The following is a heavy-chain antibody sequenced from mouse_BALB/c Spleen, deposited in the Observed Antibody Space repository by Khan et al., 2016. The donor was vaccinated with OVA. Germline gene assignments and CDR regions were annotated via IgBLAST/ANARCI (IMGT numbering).Heavy chain of an antibody. CDR2: INPKNGGT. V-gene: IGHV1-18*01. CDR3: ARDAGRY. J-gene: IGHJ4*01. CDR1: GYTFPEYT. D-gene: IGHD3-3*01. Sequence: VQLKQSGPELVKPGASVKISCKTSGYTFPEYTVHWVKQSLGKSLDWIGVINPKNGGTASNQKFKGKATLTVDKSSSTAYMEFRSLTSEDSAVYCCARDAGRYWGQGTSVTIAS.